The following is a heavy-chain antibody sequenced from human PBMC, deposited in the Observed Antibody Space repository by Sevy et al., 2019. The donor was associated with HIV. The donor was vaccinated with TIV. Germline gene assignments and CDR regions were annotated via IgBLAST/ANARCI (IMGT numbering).Heavy chain of an antibody. V-gene: IGHV3-7*01. CDR1: GFTFSSHW. CDR2: INQDGSAK. Sequence: GGSLRLSCAASGFTFSSHWMSWVRQAPGKGLEWVANINQDGSAKYYVESVKGRFTISRDNAKNSLSLQMNSLRAEDTAVYYCARDTGGIGMDVWGQGTTVTVSS. D-gene: IGHD6-13*01. J-gene: IGHJ6*02. CDR3: ARDTGGIGMDV.